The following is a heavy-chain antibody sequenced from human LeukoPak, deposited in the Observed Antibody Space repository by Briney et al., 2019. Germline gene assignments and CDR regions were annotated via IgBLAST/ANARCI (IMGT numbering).Heavy chain of an antibody. CDR2: IIPIFGTA. Sequence: GASVKVSCKASGGTFSSYAISWVRQAPGQGLEWMGGIIPIFGTANYAQKFQGRVTITTDESTSTAYMELSSLRSEDTAIYYCARQSYVWGSYRPDDAFDIWGQGTMVTVSS. D-gene: IGHD3-16*02. J-gene: IGHJ3*02. CDR3: ARQSYVWGSYRPDDAFDI. CDR1: GGTFSSYA. V-gene: IGHV1-69*05.